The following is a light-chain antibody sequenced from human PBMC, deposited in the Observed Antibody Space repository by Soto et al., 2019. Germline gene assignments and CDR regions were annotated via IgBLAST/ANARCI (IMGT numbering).Light chain of an antibody. CDR2: GAS. CDR3: QQYCRSPMYT. CDR1: QSVSSSY. Sequence: EIVLTQSPGTLSLSPGERATLSCRASQSVSSSYLAWYQQKPGQAPRLLIYGASSRATGIPDRFSGSGSGTDFTLTISRLEPEDFAVYYCQQYCRSPMYTFGQGTKLETK. J-gene: IGKJ2*01. V-gene: IGKV3-20*01.